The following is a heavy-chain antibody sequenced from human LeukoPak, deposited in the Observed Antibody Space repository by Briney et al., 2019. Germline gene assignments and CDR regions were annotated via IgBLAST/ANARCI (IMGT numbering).Heavy chain of an antibody. Sequence: GGSLRLSCAASGFSSQDYTMHWVRHPPGKGLEWVSQISWSGGTTYYADSVKGRFTISRDNSRNSLYLQMNSLRTEDTALYYCAKERIGGSLDYWGQGTLLTVSS. CDR3: AKERIGGSLDY. D-gene: IGHD3-10*01. CDR2: ISWSGGTT. J-gene: IGHJ4*02. V-gene: IGHV3-43*01. CDR1: GFSSQDYT.